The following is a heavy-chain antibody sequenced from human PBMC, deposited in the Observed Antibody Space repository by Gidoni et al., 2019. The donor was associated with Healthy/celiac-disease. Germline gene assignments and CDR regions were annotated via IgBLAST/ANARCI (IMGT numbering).Heavy chain of an antibody. CDR2: IWYDGSNK. CDR1: GFTFSSYG. D-gene: IGHD6-6*01. CDR3: ARDQADSSSSMDY. V-gene: IGHV3-33*01. Sequence: QVQLVESGGGVVQPGRSLRLSCAASGFTFSSYGMHWVRQAPGKGLEWVAVIWYDGSNKYYADSVKGRFTISRDNSKNTLYLQMNSLRAEDTAVYYCARDQADSSSSMDYWGREPWSPSPQ. J-gene: IGHJ4*02.